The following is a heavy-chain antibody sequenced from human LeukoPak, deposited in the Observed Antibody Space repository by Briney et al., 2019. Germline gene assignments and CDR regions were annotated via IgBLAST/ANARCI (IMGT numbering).Heavy chain of an antibody. Sequence: GASVKVSCKASGYTFTGYYMHWVRQAPGQGLEWMGWINPNSGGTNYAQKFQGRVTMTRDTSISTAYMELSRLRSDDTAVYYCARSVGYCSSTSCYLRLGGMDVWGQGTTVTVSS. CDR2: INPNSGGT. V-gene: IGHV1-2*02. D-gene: IGHD2-2*01. CDR3: ARSVGYCSSTSCYLRLGGMDV. CDR1: GYTFTGYY. J-gene: IGHJ6*02.